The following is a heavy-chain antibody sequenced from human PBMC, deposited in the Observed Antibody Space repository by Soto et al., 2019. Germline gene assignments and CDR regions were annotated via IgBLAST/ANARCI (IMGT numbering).Heavy chain of an antibody. CDR1: GYSFTSYW. D-gene: IGHD3-22*01. CDR2: IYPGDSDT. Sequence: GESLKISCKGSGYSFTSYWIGWVRQMPGKGLEWMGIIYPGDSDTRYSPAFQGQFAISADKSISTAYLQWSSLKASDTAMYYCARLKDSSGYYFDYWGQGTLVTVSS. V-gene: IGHV5-51*01. J-gene: IGHJ4*02. CDR3: ARLKDSSGYYFDY.